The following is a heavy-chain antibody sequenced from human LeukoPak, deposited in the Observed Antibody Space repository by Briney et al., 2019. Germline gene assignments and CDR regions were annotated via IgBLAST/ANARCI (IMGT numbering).Heavy chain of an antibody. CDR3: ARDSGTTGEVKFDP. Sequence: SETLSLTCAVYIDSFSNYHWNWIRQTPAKGMEWIGEVNESGGTNISPSLRSRVILSVDTSKNQFSLKLSSVTAADTAVYYCARDSGTTGEVKFDPWGQGTLVIVSS. D-gene: IGHD3-10*01. CDR2: VNESGGT. CDR1: IDSFSNYH. V-gene: IGHV4-34*01. J-gene: IGHJ5*02.